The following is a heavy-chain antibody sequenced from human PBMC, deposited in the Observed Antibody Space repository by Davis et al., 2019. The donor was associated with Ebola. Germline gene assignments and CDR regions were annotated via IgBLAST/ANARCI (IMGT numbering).Heavy chain of an antibody. D-gene: IGHD6-19*01. V-gene: IGHV3-53*01. Sequence: GGSLRLSCAASGFTFRDYAMSWVRQAPGKGLEWVSVIYSGGSTYYADSVKGRFTISRDNSKNSLYLQMNSLRAEDTAVYYCARGLAGNYYYYGMDVWGKGTTVTVSS. CDR1: GFTFRDYA. J-gene: IGHJ6*04. CDR2: IYSGGST. CDR3: ARGLAGNYYYYGMDV.